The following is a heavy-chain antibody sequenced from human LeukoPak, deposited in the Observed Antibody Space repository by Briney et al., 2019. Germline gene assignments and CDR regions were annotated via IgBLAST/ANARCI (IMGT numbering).Heavy chain of an antibody. J-gene: IGHJ4*02. Sequence: GGSLRLSCAASGFTFNSDAMRWLRQAPGEGRAWVAAITGTVTGTYNAASVKGRFPISRDDSKNTLYRQMNSLRGEDTAVYYCAGMGKGTLAYWGEGTLVTVS. CDR3: AGMGKGTLAY. CDR1: GFTFNSDA. D-gene: IGHD1-1*01. CDR2: ITGTVTGT. V-gene: IGHV3-23*01.